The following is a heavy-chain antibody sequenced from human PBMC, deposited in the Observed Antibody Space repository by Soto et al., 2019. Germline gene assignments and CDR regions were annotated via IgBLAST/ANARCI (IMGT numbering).Heavy chain of an antibody. J-gene: IGHJ5*02. D-gene: IGHD1-1*01. CDR2: INPNNGAT. CDR1: RYIFTAYF. Sequence: QVQLVQSGAEVKKPGASVKITCKAPRYIFTAYFMHWVRQAPGQGLEWMGWINPNNGATHYGLSFQGRVTMTRDTSISTAYMELSSLRSDDTAVYYCASHDPGARFDPWGQGTLVIVSS. CDR3: ASHDPGARFDP. V-gene: IGHV1-2*02.